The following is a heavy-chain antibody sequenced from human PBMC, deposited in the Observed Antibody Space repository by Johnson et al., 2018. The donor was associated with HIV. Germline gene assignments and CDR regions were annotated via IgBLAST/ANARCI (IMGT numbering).Heavy chain of an antibody. CDR1: VFTLSKHA. Sequence: QVQLVESGGRVVQPGRSLRLSCAASVFTLSKHAMHWVRQAPGKGLEWVTVIWYDGSNKYYADSVKGRFSISRDSSKNTLYLQMNSLRAEDTAVYYCGRDINYSNYVTDAFDIWGQGTVVTVSS. CDR3: GRDINYSNYVTDAFDI. V-gene: IGHV3-30*19. D-gene: IGHD4-11*01. J-gene: IGHJ3*02. CDR2: IWYDGSNK.